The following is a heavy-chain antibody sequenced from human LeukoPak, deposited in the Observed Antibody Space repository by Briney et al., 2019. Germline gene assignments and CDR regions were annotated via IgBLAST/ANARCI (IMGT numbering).Heavy chain of an antibody. CDR2: ISYDGSNK. CDR3: ARLPWILEEVYWYFDL. Sequence: GGSLRLSCAASGFTFSSYGMHWVRQAPGKGLEWVAVISYDGSNKYYADSVKGRFTISRDNSKNTLYLQMNSLRAEDTAVYYCARLPWILEEVYWYFDLWGRGTLVTVSS. J-gene: IGHJ2*01. V-gene: IGHV3-30*03. CDR1: GFTFSSYG. D-gene: IGHD5-12*01.